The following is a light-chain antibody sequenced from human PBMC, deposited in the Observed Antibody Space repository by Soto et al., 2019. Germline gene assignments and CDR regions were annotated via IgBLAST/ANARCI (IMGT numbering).Light chain of an antibody. CDR2: DIS. CDR3: QQRSYWPRNT. Sequence: EIVLTQSPATLSLSPGERATLSCRASQSVSRHLAWYQQKPGQAPRLLIYDISYRATGIPARFSGSGSGTDFTLTISSLEPEDLAVYYCQQRSYWPRNTFGLGTKLEIK. J-gene: IGKJ2*01. CDR1: QSVSRH. V-gene: IGKV3-11*01.